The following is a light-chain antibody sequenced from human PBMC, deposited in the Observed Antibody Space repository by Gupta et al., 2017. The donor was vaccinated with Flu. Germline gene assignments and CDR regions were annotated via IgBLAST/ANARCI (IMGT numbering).Light chain of an antibody. CDR3: QQYNNWPQGT. J-gene: IGKJ2*01. CDR1: QSVTTN. CDR2: GAS. Sequence: EIVMTQSPGTLSVSPGERATLSCRASQSVTTNLAWYQQTPGQAPRLLIYGASTRATGIPARFSGSGFGTEFTLTISSRQSEDFAVYYCQQYNNWPQGTFGQGTKLEIK. V-gene: IGKV3-15*01.